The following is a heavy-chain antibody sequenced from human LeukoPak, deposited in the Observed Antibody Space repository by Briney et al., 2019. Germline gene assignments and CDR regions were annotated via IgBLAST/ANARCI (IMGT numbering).Heavy chain of an antibody. CDR1: GGTFSSYA. D-gene: IGHD3-10*01. CDR2: IISIFGTA. J-gene: IGHJ4*02. CDR3: ARGGGYLDY. V-gene: IGHV1-69*13. Sequence: ASVKVSCKASGGTFSSYAISWVRQAPGQGLEWMGGIISIFGTANYAQKFQGRVTITADESTSTAYMELRSLRSDDTAVYYCARGGGYLDYWGQGTLVTVSS.